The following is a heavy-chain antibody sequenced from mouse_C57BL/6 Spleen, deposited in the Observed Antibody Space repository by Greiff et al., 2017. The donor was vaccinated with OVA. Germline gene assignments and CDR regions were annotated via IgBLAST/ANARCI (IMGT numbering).Heavy chain of an antibody. CDR2: IDPSDSYT. CDR3: ARKTGTPYYFDY. D-gene: IGHD4-1*01. V-gene: IGHV1-69*01. J-gene: IGHJ2*01. Sequence: QVQLQQPGAELVMPGASVKLSCKASGYTFTSYWMHWVKQRPGQGLEWIGEIDPSDSYTNYNQKVKGKSTLTVDKSSSTAYMQLSSLTSEDSAVYYCARKTGTPYYFDYWGQGTTLTVSS. CDR1: GYTFTSYW.